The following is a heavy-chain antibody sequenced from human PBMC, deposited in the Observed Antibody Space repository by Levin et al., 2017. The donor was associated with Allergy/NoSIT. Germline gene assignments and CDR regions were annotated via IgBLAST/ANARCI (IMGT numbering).Heavy chain of an antibody. Sequence: SQTLSLTCTVSGGSISSSYWSWLRQPPGKGLEWIGYAYYSGNTNYNPSLKSRLTISVDTSKNQLSLRLSSVTAADTAVYYCARDKLAVAGNYYYYGLDVWGQGTTVTVSS. D-gene: IGHD6-19*01. CDR2: AYYSGNT. CDR3: ARDKLAVAGNYYYYGLDV. CDR1: GGSISSSY. J-gene: IGHJ6*02. V-gene: IGHV4-59*01.